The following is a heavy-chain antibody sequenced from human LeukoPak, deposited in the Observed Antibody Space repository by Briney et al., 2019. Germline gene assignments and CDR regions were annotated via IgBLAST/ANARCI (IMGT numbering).Heavy chain of an antibody. J-gene: IGHJ4*02. V-gene: IGHV4-31*03. CDR3: ARMESSGYSLPDY. CDR1: GGSINSGGHY. Sequence: SETLSLTCTVSGGSINSGGHYWNWIRQLPGKGLEWIGYIYYSGSTHYNPSLKSRVTISVDTSKNQFSLKLSSVTAADTAVYYCARMESSGYSLPDYWGQGTQVTVSS. D-gene: IGHD3-22*01. CDR2: IYYSGST.